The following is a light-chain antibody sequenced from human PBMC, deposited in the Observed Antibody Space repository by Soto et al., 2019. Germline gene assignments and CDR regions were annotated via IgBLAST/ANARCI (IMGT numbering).Light chain of an antibody. CDR3: SSYTTSSTYV. CDR1: SNDVGGYNY. CDR2: EVT. Sequence: QSVLTQPASVSGSPGQSITISCTGTSNDVGGYNYVSWYQQHLGKAPKLMIYEVTNRPSGISNRFSGSKSGNTASLTISGPQAEDEADYYCSSYTTSSTYVFGTGTKVTV. V-gene: IGLV2-14*01. J-gene: IGLJ1*01.